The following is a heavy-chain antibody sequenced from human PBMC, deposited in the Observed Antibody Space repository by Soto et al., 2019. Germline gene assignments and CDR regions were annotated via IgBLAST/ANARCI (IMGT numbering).Heavy chain of an antibody. CDR2: IWYDGSNK. Sequence: QVQLVESGGGVVQPGRSLRLSCAASGFTFSSYGMHWVRQAPGKGLEWVAVIWYDGSNKYYADSVKGRFTISRDNSKNTLNLQMNSLRAEDTAVYYCARPSSYDFWSGYLYWGQGTLVTVSS. D-gene: IGHD3-3*01. CDR1: GFTFSSYG. CDR3: ARPSSYDFWSGYLY. J-gene: IGHJ4*02. V-gene: IGHV3-33*01.